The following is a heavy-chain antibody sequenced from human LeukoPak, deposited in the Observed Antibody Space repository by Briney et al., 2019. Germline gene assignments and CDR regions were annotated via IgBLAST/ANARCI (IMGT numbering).Heavy chain of an antibody. J-gene: IGHJ4*02. V-gene: IGHV1-69*06. CDR2: IIPIFGTA. CDR1: NYTFTAYA. Sequence: SVKVSCKTFNYTFTAYAISWVRQAPGQGLEWMGGIIPIFGTANYAQKFQGRVTITADRSTSTAYMELSSLRSEDTAVYYCARDPDYGDYKYFDYWGQGTLVTVSS. CDR3: ARDPDYGDYKYFDY. D-gene: IGHD4-17*01.